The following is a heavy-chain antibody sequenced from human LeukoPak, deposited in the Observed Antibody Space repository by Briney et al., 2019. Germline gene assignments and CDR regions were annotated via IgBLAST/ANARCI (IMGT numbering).Heavy chain of an antibody. J-gene: IGHJ3*02. CDR1: GYTFTGYY. D-gene: IGHD5-24*01. CDR3: ARGKRWLQLRGAFDI. Sequence: ASVKVSCKASGYTFTGYYMHWVRQAPGQGLEWMGWINPNSGGTNYAQKFQGRVTMTRDTSISTACMELRSLRSDDTAVYYCARGKRWLQLRGAFDIWGQGTMVTVSS. V-gene: IGHV1-2*02. CDR2: INPNSGGT.